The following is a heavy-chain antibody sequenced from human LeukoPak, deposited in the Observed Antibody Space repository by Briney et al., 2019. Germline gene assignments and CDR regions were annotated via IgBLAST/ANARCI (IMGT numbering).Heavy chain of an antibody. CDR3: ASLLPSGYDYKGDYYFDY. D-gene: IGHD5-12*01. CDR1: GGSISSGGYS. Sequence: PSQTLSLTCAVSGGSISSGGYSWSWIRQPPGKGLEWIGYIYYSVNTYYSPSLKSRVTISVDTSKNQFSLKLSSVTAADTAVYYCASLLPSGYDYKGDYYFDYWGQGTLVTVSS. CDR2: IYYSVNT. V-gene: IGHV4-30-4*07. J-gene: IGHJ4*02.